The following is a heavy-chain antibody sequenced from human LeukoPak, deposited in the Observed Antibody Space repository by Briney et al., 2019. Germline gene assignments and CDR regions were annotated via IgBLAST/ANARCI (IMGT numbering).Heavy chain of an antibody. D-gene: IGHD2-2*01. J-gene: IGHJ5*02. CDR2: IYYSGSS. Sequence: PSETLSLTCTVSGGSISSSSYYWGWLRQPPGKELEWFGSIYYSGSSYYNPSLKSRVTISVDTSKNQFSLKLSSVTAADTAVYYCARHVHQGWFDPWGQGTLVTVSS. CDR3: ARHVHQGWFDP. V-gene: IGHV4-39*01. CDR1: GGSISSSSYY.